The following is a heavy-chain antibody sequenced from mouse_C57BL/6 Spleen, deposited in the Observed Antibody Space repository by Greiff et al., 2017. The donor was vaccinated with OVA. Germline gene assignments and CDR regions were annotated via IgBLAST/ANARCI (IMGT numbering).Heavy chain of an antibody. CDR3: ARHEGRPDGYYPFAY. V-gene: IGHV1-52*01. J-gene: IGHJ3*01. D-gene: IGHD2-3*01. CDR1: GYTFTSYW. Sequence: QVQLQQPGAELVRPGSSVKLSCKASGYTFTSYWMHWVKQRPIQGLEWIGNIDPSDSETHYNQKFKDKATLTADKSSSTVYMELSRLTSEDSAVYFCARHEGRPDGYYPFAYWGQGTLVTVSA. CDR2: IDPSDSET.